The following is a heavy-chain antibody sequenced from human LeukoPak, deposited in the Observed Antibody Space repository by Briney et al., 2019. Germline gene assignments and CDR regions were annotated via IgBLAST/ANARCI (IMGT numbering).Heavy chain of an antibody. Sequence: PSETLSLTCTVSGGSISSYYWSWIRQPPGKGLEWIGYIYYSGSTNYNPSLKSRVTISVDTSKNQFSLKLSSVTAADTAVYYCARRPVEYNWNDGGPYFDYWGQGTLVTVSS. J-gene: IGHJ4*02. CDR1: GGSISSYY. D-gene: IGHD1-1*01. CDR3: ARRPVEYNWNDGGPYFDY. V-gene: IGHV4-59*08. CDR2: IYYSGST.